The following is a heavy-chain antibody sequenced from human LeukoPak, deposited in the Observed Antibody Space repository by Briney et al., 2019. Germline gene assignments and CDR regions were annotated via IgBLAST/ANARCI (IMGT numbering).Heavy chain of an antibody. J-gene: IGHJ5*02. V-gene: IGHV3-23*01. CDR2: TSGGSDNT. CDR1: GFTFSGYA. D-gene: IGHD4-17*01. Sequence: PGGSLRLSCAASGFTFSGYAMSWVRQAPGKGLEWVSTTSGGSDNTYYADSVKGRFTISRDNSKNTLYLQMNSLRDEDTAVYYCGKDSGYGDYASWGQGTLVTVSS. CDR3: GKDSGYGDYAS.